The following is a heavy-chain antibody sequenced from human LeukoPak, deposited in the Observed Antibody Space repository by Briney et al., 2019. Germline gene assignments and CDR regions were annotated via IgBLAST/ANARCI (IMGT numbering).Heavy chain of an antibody. CDR1: GFTFSNAW. V-gene: IGHV3-20*04. D-gene: IGHD3-16*02. Sequence: GGSLRLSCAASGFTFSNAWMSWVRHAPGKGLEWVSGINWNGGSTGYADSVKGRFTISRDNAKNSLYLQMNSLRAEDTALYYCARRSDPLVGVIVYGAFDIWGQGTMVTVSS. CDR2: INWNGGST. J-gene: IGHJ3*02. CDR3: ARRSDPLVGVIVYGAFDI.